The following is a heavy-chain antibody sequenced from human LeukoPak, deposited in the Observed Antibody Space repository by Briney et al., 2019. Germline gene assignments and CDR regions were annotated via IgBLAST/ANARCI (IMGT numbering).Heavy chain of an antibody. CDR1: GYIFTGYY. CDR2: INPKNGGT. J-gene: IGHJ4*02. V-gene: IGHV1-2*02. Sequence: ASVKVSCKASGYIFTGYYIHWVRQAPGQGLEWVGWINPKNGGTNYAQKFEGRVIMTRDTSSTVYMELSGLSSDDTAVYYCAGRPDTGSIPLFDYWGQGTLVTVSS. CDR3: AGRPDTGSIPLFDY. D-gene: IGHD5-18*01.